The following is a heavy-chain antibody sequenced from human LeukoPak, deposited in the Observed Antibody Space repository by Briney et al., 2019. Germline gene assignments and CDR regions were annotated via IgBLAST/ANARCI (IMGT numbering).Heavy chain of an antibody. D-gene: IGHD3-16*02. CDR1: GYTFTTHA. J-gene: IGHJ5*02. CDR2: INPNTGDP. V-gene: IGHV7-4-1*02. CDR3: ARAYQPLGGLSFPDQ. Sequence: GASVKVSCKAFGYTFTTHAMNWVRQAPGQGLEWMGWINPNTGDPTYAQGFTGRFVFSLDTSVSTAYLQISSLEAEDTAVYFCARAYQPLGGLSFPDQWGQGTLVTVSS.